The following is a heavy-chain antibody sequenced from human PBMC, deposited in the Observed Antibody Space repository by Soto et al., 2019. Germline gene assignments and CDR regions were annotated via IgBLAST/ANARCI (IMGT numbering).Heavy chain of an antibody. Sequence: EVQLVESGRGLVKPGGSLRLSCAASGFTFSSYSMNWVRQAPGKGLEWVSSISTSSIYIYYADSVKGRFTISRDNAKNSLYLQMNSLRAEDTAVYYCANPEAADTFSDYYGMNVWGQGTTVTVSS. J-gene: IGHJ6*02. D-gene: IGHD6-13*01. CDR2: ISTSSIYI. V-gene: IGHV3-21*01. CDR3: ANPEAADTFSDYYGMNV. CDR1: GFTFSSYS.